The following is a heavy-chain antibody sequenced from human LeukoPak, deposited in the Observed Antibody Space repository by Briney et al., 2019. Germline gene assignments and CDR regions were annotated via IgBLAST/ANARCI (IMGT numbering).Heavy chain of an antibody. CDR3: TRSGIVGAPGDFDY. D-gene: IGHD1-26*01. CDR2: INPTDGGT. Sequence: ASVKVSCKASGYTFTSYYMHRVRQAPGQGLDWVGIINPTDGGTSYARRFQGRVTMTRDTSTGTVYMEMSSLRFEDTAVYYCTRSGIVGAPGDFDYWGQGTLVTVSS. J-gene: IGHJ4*02. V-gene: IGHV1-46*03. CDR1: GYTFTSYY.